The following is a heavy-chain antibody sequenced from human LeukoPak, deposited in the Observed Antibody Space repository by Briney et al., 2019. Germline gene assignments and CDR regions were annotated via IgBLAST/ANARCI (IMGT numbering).Heavy chain of an antibody. Sequence: PGGSLRLSCAASGFTFSSYGMHWVRQAPGKGLEWVAVISYDGSNKYYADSVKGRFTISRDKSKNTLYLQMNSLRAEDTAVYYCAKDLDIVATLALDYWGQGTLVTVSS. CDR3: AKDLDIVATLALDY. V-gene: IGHV3-30*18. J-gene: IGHJ4*02. CDR1: GFTFSSYG. D-gene: IGHD5-12*01. CDR2: ISYDGSNK.